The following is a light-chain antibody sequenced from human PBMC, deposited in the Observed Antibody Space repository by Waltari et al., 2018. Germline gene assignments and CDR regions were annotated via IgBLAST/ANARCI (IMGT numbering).Light chain of an antibody. V-gene: IGLV2-8*01. CDR1: SSDVGGHNR. J-gene: IGLJ2*01. Sequence: QSALPQPPSASGSPGQSVTLSCTGTSSDVGGHNRVSWYQQYPGTAPKLIIYEVDKRPSGVPDRFSGSRSGNTASLTVSGLQADDESVYYCSSYRGDYNWVFGGGTKLTVL. CDR3: SSYRGDYNWV. CDR2: EVD.